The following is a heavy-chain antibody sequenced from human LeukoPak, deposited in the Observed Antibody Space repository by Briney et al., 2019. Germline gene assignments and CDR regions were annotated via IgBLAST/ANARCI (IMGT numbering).Heavy chain of an antibody. V-gene: IGHV3-73*01. CDR2: IRSKANSYAT. CDR3: TTGGQQTDY. D-gene: IGHD6-13*01. Sequence: GGSLRLSSAASGFTFSGSAMHWVRQASGKGLEWVGRIRSKANSYATAYAASVKGRFTISRDDSKNTAYLQMNSLKTEDTAVYYCTTGGQQTDYWGQGTLVTVSS. J-gene: IGHJ4*02. CDR1: GFTFSGSA.